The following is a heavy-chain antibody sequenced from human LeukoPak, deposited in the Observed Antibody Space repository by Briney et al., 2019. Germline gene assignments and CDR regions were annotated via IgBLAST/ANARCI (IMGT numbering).Heavy chain of an antibody. Sequence: ASVKVSCKASGYTFTSYAMHWVRQAPGQRLEWMGWINAGNGNTKYSQKFQGRVTITRDTSASTAYMELSSLRSEDTAVYYRAREGNDILTGYYDNWFDPWGQGTLVTVSS. V-gene: IGHV1-3*01. CDR3: AREGNDILTGYYDNWFDP. D-gene: IGHD3-9*01. J-gene: IGHJ5*02. CDR1: GYTFTSYA. CDR2: INAGNGNT.